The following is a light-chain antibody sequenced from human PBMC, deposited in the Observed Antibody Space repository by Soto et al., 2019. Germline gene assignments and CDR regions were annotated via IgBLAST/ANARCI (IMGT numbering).Light chain of an antibody. V-gene: IGKV1-5*03. Sequence: DIQMTQSPSTLSASVGDRVTITCRASQSISSWLAWYQQKPGKAPKLLIFKASSLQSGVPSRFSGSGSGTEFTLTISRLQPDDFATYYCQQYTSYLWTFGQGTKVEIK. CDR2: KAS. J-gene: IGKJ1*01. CDR3: QQYTSYLWT. CDR1: QSISSW.